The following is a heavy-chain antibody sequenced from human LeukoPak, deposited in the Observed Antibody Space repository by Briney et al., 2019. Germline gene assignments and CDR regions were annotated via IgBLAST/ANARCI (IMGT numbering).Heavy chain of an antibody. J-gene: IGHJ5*02. V-gene: IGHV4-61*01. D-gene: IGHD3-3*01. CDR3: ARDVGLSPSYYDFWSGYYSLNWFDP. CDR1: GGSVSSGSYY. CDR2: IYYSGST. Sequence: PSETLSLTCTVSGGSVSSGSYYWSWIRQPPGKGLGWIGYIYYSGSTNYNPSLKSRVTISVDTSKNQFSLKLSSVTAADTAVYYCARDVGLSPSYYDFWSGYYSLNWFDPWGQGTLVTVSS.